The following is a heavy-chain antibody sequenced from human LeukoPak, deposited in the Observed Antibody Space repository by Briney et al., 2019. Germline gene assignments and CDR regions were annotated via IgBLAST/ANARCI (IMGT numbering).Heavy chain of an antibody. D-gene: IGHD4-17*01. CDR3: AGDNGAHGDY. CDR1: GGSISSYY. CDR2: IYYSGST. Sequence: SETLSLTCTVSGGSISSYYWSWIRQPPGKGLEWIGYIYYSGSTNYNPSLKSRVTISVDTSKNQFSLKLSSVTAADTAVYYCAGDNGAHGDYWGQGTLVTVSS. J-gene: IGHJ4*02. V-gene: IGHV4-59*01.